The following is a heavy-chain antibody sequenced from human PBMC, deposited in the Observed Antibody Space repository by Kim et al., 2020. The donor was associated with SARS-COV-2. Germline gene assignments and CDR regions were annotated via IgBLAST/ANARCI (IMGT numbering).Heavy chain of an antibody. Sequence: ASVKVSCKASGYTFTGYYMHWVRQAPGQGLEWMGWINPNSGGTNYAQKFQGWVTMTRDTSISTAYMELSRLRSDDTAVYYCARGESYYDSSGSAEYGMDVWGQGTTVTVSS. CDR1: GYTFTGYY. V-gene: IGHV1-2*04. D-gene: IGHD3-22*01. CDR2: INPNSGGT. J-gene: IGHJ6*02. CDR3: ARGESYYDSSGSAEYGMDV.